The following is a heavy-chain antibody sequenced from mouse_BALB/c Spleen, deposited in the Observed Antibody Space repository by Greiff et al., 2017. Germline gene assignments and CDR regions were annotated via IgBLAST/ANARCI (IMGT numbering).Heavy chain of an antibody. J-gene: IGHJ3*01. CDR2: ISYDGSN. D-gene: IGHD2-4*01. Sequence: EVQLQQSGPGLVKPSQSLCLTCSVTGYSITSGYYWNWIRQFPGNKLEWMGYISYDGSNNYNPSLKNRISITRDTSKNQFFLKLDSVTTEDTATYYCARSRSTMITFAYWGQGTLVTVSA. CDR3: ARSRSTMITFAY. V-gene: IGHV3-6*02. CDR1: GYSITSGYY.